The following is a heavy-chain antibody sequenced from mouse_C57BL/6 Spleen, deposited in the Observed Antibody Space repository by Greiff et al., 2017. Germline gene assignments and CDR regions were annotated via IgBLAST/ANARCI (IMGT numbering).Heavy chain of an antibody. CDR1: GFTFTNYW. D-gene: IGHD2-1*01. Sequence: EVMLVESGAGLVQPGGSMKLSCVASGFTFTNYWMNWVRQSPEQGLEWVAQISLKSDSYSNHYEESVKGRFTITREDSKSSVYMQMNNLMSEVTGMYYSYCNYECFDYWGQGTMLTVSA. V-gene: IGHV6-3*01. CDR3: YCNYECFDY. CDR2: ISLKSDSYSN. J-gene: IGHJ2*01.